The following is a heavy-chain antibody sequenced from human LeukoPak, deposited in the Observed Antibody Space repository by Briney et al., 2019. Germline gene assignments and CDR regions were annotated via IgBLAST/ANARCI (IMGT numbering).Heavy chain of an antibody. D-gene: IGHD5-18*01. Sequence: NPGGSLRLSCAASGFTFSSYSMNWVRQAPGKGLEWVSSISSSSSYIYYADSVKSRFTISKDNAKNSLYLQMNSLRAEDTAVYYCARDLSGVTGYTYGRGIDYWGQGTLVTVSS. V-gene: IGHV3-21*01. CDR1: GFTFSSYS. CDR2: ISSSSSYI. J-gene: IGHJ4*02. CDR3: ARDLSGVTGYTYGRGIDY.